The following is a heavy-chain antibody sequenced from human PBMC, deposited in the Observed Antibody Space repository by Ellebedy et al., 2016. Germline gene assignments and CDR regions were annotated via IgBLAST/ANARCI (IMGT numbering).Heavy chain of an antibody. V-gene: IGHV3-21*01. CDR1: GFSFSNYT. Sequence: GGSLRLSCAASGFSFSNYTMNWVRQAPGKGLEWVSCIGRSRSHIYYADSVKGRFTIARDNAKNSLSLQMNRLRAEDTAVYYCARDIIVVPAAIVSDLTTKYFYYNGMDVWGQGTTVTVSS. CDR3: ARDIIVVPAAIVSDLTTKYFYYNGMDV. D-gene: IGHD2-2*01. CDR2: IGRSRSHI. J-gene: IGHJ6*02.